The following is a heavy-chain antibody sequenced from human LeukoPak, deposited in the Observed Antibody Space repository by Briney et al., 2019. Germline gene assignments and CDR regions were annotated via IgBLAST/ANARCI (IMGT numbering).Heavy chain of an antibody. CDR3: AEGDDSSPFYGMEV. V-gene: IGHV3-9*01. D-gene: IGHD3-22*01. Sequence: GRSLRLSCAASGFTFNDYAMHWVRQVPGKGLEWVSGLSWNGGNIGYADSVKGRFTISRDNAKNSLYLQMNSLRVEDTAFYYCAEGDDSSPFYGMEVWGQGTTVTVSS. CDR1: GFTFNDYA. J-gene: IGHJ6*02. CDR2: LSWNGGNI.